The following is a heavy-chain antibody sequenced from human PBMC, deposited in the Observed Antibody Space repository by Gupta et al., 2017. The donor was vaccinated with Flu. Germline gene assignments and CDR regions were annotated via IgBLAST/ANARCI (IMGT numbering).Heavy chain of an antibody. CDR3: ARNXADTAVITNWFDS. D-gene: IGHD5-18*01. J-gene: IGHJ5*01. CDR1: GFSFSSYA. V-gene: IGHV3-23*01. CDR2: FGNIGDNT. Sequence: EVQLLESGGGLVQPGGFLRLSCAASGFSFSSYAMTWVRQAPGKGLEWVSTFGNIGDNTYYADFVKGRFTISRDISKNTLYLQMNSLRADDTXVXYCARNXADTAVITNWFDSWGQGALVTVSS.